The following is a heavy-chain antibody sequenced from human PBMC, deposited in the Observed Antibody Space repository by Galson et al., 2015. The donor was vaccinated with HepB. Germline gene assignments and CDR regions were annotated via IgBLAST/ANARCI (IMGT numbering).Heavy chain of an antibody. Sequence: SVKVSCKASGGTFGKYTINWVRQAPGQGLEWMGRIIPTIGIANHAQKFQGRVTITADKDTNTAYMELSNLISEDTAVYYCARASNGPDYFSSGSAGPYYFYFGMDVWGQGTTVTVSS. J-gene: IGHJ6*02. CDR3: ARASNGPDYFSSGSAGPYYFYFGMDV. V-gene: IGHV1-69*02. D-gene: IGHD3-10*01. CDR2: IIPTIGIA. CDR1: GGTFGKYT.